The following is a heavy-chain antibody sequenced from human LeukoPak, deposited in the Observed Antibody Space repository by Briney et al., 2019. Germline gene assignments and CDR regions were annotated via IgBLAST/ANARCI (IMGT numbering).Heavy chain of an antibody. CDR1: GGTFSSYA. V-gene: IGHV1-18*01. CDR3: ARLREQWLASPFDY. J-gene: IGHJ4*02. Sequence: ASVKVSCKASGGTFSSYAISWVRQAPGQGLEWMGWISPYNGNTNYAQKFQGRVTMTTDTSTSTAYMELRSLRSDDTAVYYCARLREQWLASPFDYWGQGALVSVSS. CDR2: ISPYNGNT. D-gene: IGHD6-19*01.